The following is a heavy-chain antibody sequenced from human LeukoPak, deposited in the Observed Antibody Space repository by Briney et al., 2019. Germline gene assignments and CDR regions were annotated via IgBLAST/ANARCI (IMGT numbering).Heavy chain of an antibody. J-gene: IGHJ4*02. CDR3: ARDSGGLTTLDVFDN. V-gene: IGHV3-30*01. CDR2: ISPGGTLK. Sequence: GGSLRLSCAASGFPFGRHAIHWLRQAPGKGLEWVAVISPGGTLKYYGDSVQGRFTISRDNSKNTLYLQMNGLRPEDAAVYYCARDSGGLTTLDVFDNWAREPWSPSPQ. D-gene: IGHD1-1*01. CDR1: GFPFGRHA.